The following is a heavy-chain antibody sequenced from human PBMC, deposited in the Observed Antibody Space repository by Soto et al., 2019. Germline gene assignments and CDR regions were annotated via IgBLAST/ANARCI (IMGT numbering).Heavy chain of an antibody. CDR3: ARLQAAVPHY. Sequence: QLQLQESGPGLVKPSETLSLTCTVSGDSISVSPYFWGWIRQPPGKGLELIASIFYDGYTVYTPSLKSQAFVSVDTSKTQFSLKPTSVASSNTAINFSARLQAAVPHYGGQGTLVIVSS. CDR1: GDSISVSPYF. D-gene: IGHD6-13*01. V-gene: IGHV4-39*01. CDR2: IFYDGYT. J-gene: IGHJ4*02.